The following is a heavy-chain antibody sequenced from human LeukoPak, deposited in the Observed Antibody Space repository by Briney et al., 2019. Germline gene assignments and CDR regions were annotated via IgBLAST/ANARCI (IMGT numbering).Heavy chain of an antibody. V-gene: IGHV3-74*01. D-gene: IGHD1-1*01. J-gene: IGHJ4*02. Sequence: PGGSLRLSCAASGFTFSAYWMHCVRQVPGKGLGWVSRINNDGTATFFADSVKGRFTISRDNAKNTLYLQMDRLRPEDTPLYYCAREILEPGKTHQYWGQGTLVTVST. CDR3: AREILEPGKTHQY. CDR2: INNDGTAT. CDR1: GFTFSAYW.